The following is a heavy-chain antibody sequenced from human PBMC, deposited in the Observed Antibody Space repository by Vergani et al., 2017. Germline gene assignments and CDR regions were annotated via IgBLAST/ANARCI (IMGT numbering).Heavy chain of an antibody. CDR1: GYTFTSYY. J-gene: IGHJ5*02. D-gene: IGHD1-1*01. Sequence: QVQLVQSGAEVKKPGASVKVSCKASGYTFTSYYMHWVRQAPGQGLEWMGIINSSGGSTRYAQKFQGRVTMTRDTSTSTVYMELSSLGSEDTAVYYCARYALDWNLGFDPWGQGTLVTVSS. CDR3: ARYALDWNLGFDP. V-gene: IGHV1-46*01. CDR2: INSSGGST.